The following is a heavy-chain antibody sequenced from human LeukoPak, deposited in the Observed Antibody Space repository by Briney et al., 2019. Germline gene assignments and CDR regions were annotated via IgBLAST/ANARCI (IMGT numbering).Heavy chain of an antibody. CDR3: ASYGSGSYRFDP. V-gene: IGHV4-34*09. J-gene: IGHJ5*02. CDR1: GGSFSGYY. Sequence: SETLSLTCAVYGGSFSGYYWSWIRQPPGKGLEWIGYIHHSGSTYYNPSLKSRVIISVDTSKNQFSLKLNSVTAADTAVYYCASYGSGSYRFDPWGQGTLVTVSS. CDR2: IHHSGST. D-gene: IGHD3-10*01.